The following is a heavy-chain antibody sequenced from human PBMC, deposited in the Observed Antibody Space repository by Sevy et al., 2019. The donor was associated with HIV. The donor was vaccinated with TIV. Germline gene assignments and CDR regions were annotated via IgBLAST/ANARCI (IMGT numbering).Heavy chain of an antibody. CDR1: GFTFSSYA. CDR3: AKEYYYDSSGSVGAFDI. Sequence: GGSLRLSCAASGFTFSSYAMSWVRQAPGKGLEWVSAISGSGGSTYYADSVKGRFTISRDNSKNTLYLQMNSLRAEDTAVYYCAKEYYYDSSGSVGAFDIWGKGQWSPSPQ. D-gene: IGHD3-22*01. J-gene: IGHJ3*02. V-gene: IGHV3-23*01. CDR2: ISGSGGST.